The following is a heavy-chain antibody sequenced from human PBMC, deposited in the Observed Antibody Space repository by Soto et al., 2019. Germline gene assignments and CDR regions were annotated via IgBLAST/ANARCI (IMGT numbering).Heavy chain of an antibody. CDR2: IIPIFGTA. V-gene: IGHV1-69*06. CDR1: GGTFSSYA. J-gene: IGHJ4*02. CDR3: ASRIVVTVIRYYFDY. D-gene: IGHD2-21*02. Sequence: SVKVSCKASGGTFSSYAISWVRQAPGQGLEWMGGIIPIFGTANYAQKFQGRVTITADKSTSTAYMELSSLRSEDTAVYYCASRIVVTVIRYYFDYWGQGTLVTVSS.